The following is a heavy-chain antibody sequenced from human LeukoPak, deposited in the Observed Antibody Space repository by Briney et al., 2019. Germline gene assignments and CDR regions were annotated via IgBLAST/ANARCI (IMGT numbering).Heavy chain of an antibody. CDR1: GYTFTGYY. CDR2: INPNSGGT. J-gene: IGHJ4*02. D-gene: IGHD3-10*01. Sequence: ASVKVSCKASGYTFTGYYMHWVRQAPGQGLEWMGRINPNSGGTNYAQKFQGRVTMTSDTSISTAYMELSRLRSDDTAVYYCARAQLLWFGELLYPFDYWGQGTLVTVSS. CDR3: ARAQLLWFGELLYPFDY. V-gene: IGHV1-2*06.